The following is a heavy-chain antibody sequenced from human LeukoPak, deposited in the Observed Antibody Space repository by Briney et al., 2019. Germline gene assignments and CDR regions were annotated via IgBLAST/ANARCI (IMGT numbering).Heavy chain of an antibody. J-gene: IGHJ4*02. CDR2: INPNSGGT. V-gene: IGHV1-2*04. CDR1: GYTFTGYY. D-gene: IGHD5-18*01. CDR3: ARGRSGYSYGYGSGNHFDY. Sequence: ASVKVSCKASGYTFTGYYMHWVRQAPGQGLEWMGWINPNSGGTNYAQKFQGWVTMTRDTSIGTAYMELSRLGSEDTAVYYCARGRSGYSYGYGSGNHFDYWGQGTLVTVSS.